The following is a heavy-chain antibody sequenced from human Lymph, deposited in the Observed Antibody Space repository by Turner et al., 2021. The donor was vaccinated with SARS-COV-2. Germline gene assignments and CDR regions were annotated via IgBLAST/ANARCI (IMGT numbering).Heavy chain of an antibody. D-gene: IGHD1-1*01. CDR1: AFVVSSNY. CDR2: IYSGGST. J-gene: IGHJ6*02. CDR3: ARDLQLYGMDV. Sequence: EVKLVETEGGLIQPGGTLSLSCAATAFVVSSNYMNWVRQAPGKGLEWVSLIYSGGSTYNADSVKGRFTISRDNSKNTLYLQMNSLRAEDTAVYYCARDLQLYGMDVWGQGTTVTVSS. V-gene: IGHV3-53*02.